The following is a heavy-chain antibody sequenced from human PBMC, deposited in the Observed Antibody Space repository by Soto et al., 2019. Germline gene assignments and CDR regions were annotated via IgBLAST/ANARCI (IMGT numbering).Heavy chain of an antibody. J-gene: IGHJ4*02. CDR2: IYYSGST. V-gene: IGHV4-59*08. CDR3: ARLPSGSGWYPLDY. CDR1: GGSISSYY. Sequence: PEETLSLTCTVSGGSISSYYWSWIRQPPGKGLEWIGYIYYSGSTNYNPSLKSRVTISVDTSKNQFSLKMNYMTAADTAIYYCARLPSGSGWYPLDYWGQGTLVTVSS. D-gene: IGHD6-19*01.